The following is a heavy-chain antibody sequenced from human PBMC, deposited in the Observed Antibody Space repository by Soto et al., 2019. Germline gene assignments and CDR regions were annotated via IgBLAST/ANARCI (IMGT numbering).Heavy chain of an antibody. J-gene: IGHJ4*02. CDR1: GASIRSRSYS. Sequence: QLQLQESGPGLVKPSATPSLTCTVSGASIRSRSYSWGWLRQPPGLGLEWSATIYFNGSTYYNSSLKSRITSSVDMSKNRFSLTVNSVTAADTAGYFWAGTGYASDVRGPSYYGGQGTPLTVSS. V-gene: IGHV4-39*05. CDR3: AGTGYASDVRGPSYY. CDR2: IYFNGST. D-gene: IGHD3-10*02.